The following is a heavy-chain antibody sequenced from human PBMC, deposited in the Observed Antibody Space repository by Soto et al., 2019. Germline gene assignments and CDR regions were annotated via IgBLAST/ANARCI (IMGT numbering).Heavy chain of an antibody. Sequence: QLQLQESGPGLVKPSETLSLTCTVSGGSISSSSYYWGWIRQPPGKGLEWIGSIYYSGSTYYNPSLKSRVTISVDTSKNQFSLKLSSVTAADTAVYYCARRITDDILTGYSTVAFDIWGQGTMVTVSS. D-gene: IGHD3-9*01. CDR3: ARRITDDILTGYSTVAFDI. V-gene: IGHV4-39*01. CDR1: GGSISSSSYY. CDR2: IYYSGST. J-gene: IGHJ3*02.